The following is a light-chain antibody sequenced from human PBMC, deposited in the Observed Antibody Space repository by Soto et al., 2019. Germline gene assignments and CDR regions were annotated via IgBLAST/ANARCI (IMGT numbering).Light chain of an antibody. J-gene: IGKJ1*01. CDR2: KAS. CDR3: QQYDTYWT. CDR1: QSISNW. Sequence: DIQMTQSPSTLSASVGYRVIITCRASQSISNWLAWYQQKPGKAPNLLIYKASSLKSGVPSRFSGSGSGTEFTLTISRLQTDDFATYYCQQYDTYWTFGQGTKVDIK. V-gene: IGKV1-5*03.